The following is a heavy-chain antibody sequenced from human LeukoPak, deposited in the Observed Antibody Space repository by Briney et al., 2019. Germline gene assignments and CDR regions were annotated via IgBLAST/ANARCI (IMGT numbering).Heavy chain of an antibody. J-gene: IGHJ6*02. Sequence: SETLSLTCTVSGGSISSSSYYWGWIRQPPGKGLEWIGSIYYSGSTCYNPSLKSRVTISVDTSKNQFSLKLSSVTAADTAVYYCARQGVQQHKDKNYYYYGMDVWGQGTTVTVSS. V-gene: IGHV4-39*01. CDR1: GGSISSSSYY. CDR3: ARQGVQQHKDKNYYYYGMDV. D-gene: IGHD6-13*01. CDR2: IYYSGST.